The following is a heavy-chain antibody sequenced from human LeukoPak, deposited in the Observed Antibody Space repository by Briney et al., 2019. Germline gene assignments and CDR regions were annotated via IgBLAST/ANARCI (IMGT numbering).Heavy chain of an antibody. CDR3: ARVPHDSSGYGYFDY. Sequence: PSETLSLTCAVYGGSFSGYYWSWIRQPPGKGLEWIGEINHSGSTNYNPSLKSRVTISVDTSKNQFSLKLSSVTAADTAVYYCARVPHDSSGYGYFDYWGQGTLVTVSS. J-gene: IGHJ4*02. V-gene: IGHV4-34*01. CDR2: INHSGST. CDR1: GGSFSGYY. D-gene: IGHD3-22*01.